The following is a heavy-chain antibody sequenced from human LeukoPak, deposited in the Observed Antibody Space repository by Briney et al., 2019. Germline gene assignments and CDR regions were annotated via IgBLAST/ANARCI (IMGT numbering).Heavy chain of an antibody. CDR2: IYTGGNT. J-gene: IGHJ3*02. CDR1: GFTVSSTY. V-gene: IGHV3-53*01. Sequence: GGSLRLSCAVSGFTVSSTYMSWVRQPPGKGLEWISVIYTGGNTLYADSVRGRFTTSRDNSKNTLYLQMNSLRAEDTAVYYCARDLVSLGAFKAFDIWGQGTMVTVSS. CDR3: ARDLVSLGAFKAFDI. D-gene: IGHD3-9*01.